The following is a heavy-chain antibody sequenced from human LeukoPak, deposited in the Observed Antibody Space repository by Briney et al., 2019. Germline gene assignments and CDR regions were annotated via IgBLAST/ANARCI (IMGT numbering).Heavy chain of an antibody. CDR1: GFTFRSYW. V-gene: IGHV3-74*01. CDR3: ASAYYHYYFDY. Sequence: GGSLRLSCEASGFTFRSYWMHWVRQAPGKGLVWVSRINGDGSSTSYADSVKGRFTISRDNAKDTLYLQMNSLRAEDSAVYYCASAYYHYYFDYWGQGTLVTVSS. D-gene: IGHD3-16*01. J-gene: IGHJ4*02. CDR2: INGDGSST.